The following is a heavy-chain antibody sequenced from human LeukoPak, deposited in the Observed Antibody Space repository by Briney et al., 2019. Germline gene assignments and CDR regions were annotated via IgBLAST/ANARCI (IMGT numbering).Heavy chain of an antibody. CDR1: GFTFRNHE. CDR2: ISTSGSTI. Sequence: GGSLRLSCAGSGFTFRNHEMNWVRLAPGKGLEWVSYISTSGSTIYYADSVKGRFTISRDNAKNSVYLQMNGLRAEDTAVYYCARDSKGYSGYDLGGGFDYWGQGTLVTVSS. D-gene: IGHD5-12*01. V-gene: IGHV3-48*03. CDR3: ARDSKGYSGYDLGGGFDY. J-gene: IGHJ4*02.